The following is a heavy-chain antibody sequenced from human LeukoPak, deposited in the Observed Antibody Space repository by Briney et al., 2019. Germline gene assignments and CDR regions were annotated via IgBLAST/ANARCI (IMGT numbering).Heavy chain of an antibody. V-gene: IGHV3-23*01. J-gene: IGHJ4*02. Sequence: GGSLRLSCAASGFTFSSYSMNWVRQAPGKGLEWVSGISPSGDITYYTDSVQGRFTISRDNSKNMMYVQMNSLRAEDTAVYYCAKDQSSGSYSGYFLDYWGQGTLVTVSS. CDR2: ISPSGDIT. D-gene: IGHD3-22*01. CDR1: GFTFSSYS. CDR3: AKDQSSGSYSGYFLDY.